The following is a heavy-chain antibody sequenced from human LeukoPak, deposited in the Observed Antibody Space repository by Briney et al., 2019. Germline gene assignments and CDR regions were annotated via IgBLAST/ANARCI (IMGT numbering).Heavy chain of an antibody. CDR3: ASRLYGSGSYDY. Sequence: PSETLSLTCAVSGGSISSSNWWSWVRQPPGKGLEWIGEIYHSGSTNYNPSLKSRVTISVDKSKNQFSLKLSSVTAADTAVYYCASRLYGSGSYDYWGQGTLVTVSS. CDR2: IYHSGST. D-gene: IGHD3-10*01. J-gene: IGHJ4*02. V-gene: IGHV4-4*02. CDR1: GGSISSSNW.